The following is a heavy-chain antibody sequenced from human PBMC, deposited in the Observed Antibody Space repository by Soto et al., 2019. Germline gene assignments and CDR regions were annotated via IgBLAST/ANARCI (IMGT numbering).Heavy chain of an antibody. Sequence: SETLSLTCTVSGGSISSYYWSWIRQPPGKGLEWIGYIYYSGSTNYNPSLKSRVTISVDTSKNQFSLKLSSVTAADTAVYYCASQRYYDYIWGSYRLTFTWYYMDVWGKGTTVTVSS. J-gene: IGHJ6*03. V-gene: IGHV4-59*01. CDR1: GGSISSYY. CDR3: ASQRYYDYIWGSYRLTFTWYYMDV. CDR2: IYYSGST. D-gene: IGHD3-16*02.